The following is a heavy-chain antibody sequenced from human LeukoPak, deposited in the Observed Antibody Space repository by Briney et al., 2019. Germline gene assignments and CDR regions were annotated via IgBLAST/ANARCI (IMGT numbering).Heavy chain of an antibody. D-gene: IGHD5-12*01. CDR2: VYSGGST. CDR3: ARDAGNSGYGCDL. CDR1: GVTLSSYA. J-gene: IGHJ5*02. V-gene: IGHV3-66*01. Sequence: GGSLRLSCAASGVTLSSYAMSWVRQAPGKGLEWVSVVYSGGSTYYADSVKGRFTISRDNSKNTLYLQMNNLGGEDTAIYYCARDAGNSGYGCDLWGQGTLVTVSS.